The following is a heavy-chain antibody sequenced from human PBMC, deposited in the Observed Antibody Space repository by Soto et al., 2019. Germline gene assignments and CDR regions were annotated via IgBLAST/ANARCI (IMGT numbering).Heavy chain of an antibody. V-gene: IGHV3-23*01. Sequence: PGGSLRLSCAASGFTFSSYAMSWVRQAPGKGLEWVSSISISGGGKYYADSVKGQLTISRDNSKNTLYLQMNSLRAEDTAVYYCAKRVAAPYYFDYWGQGTLVTVSS. CDR3: AKRVAAPYYFDY. J-gene: IGHJ4*02. CDR1: GFTFSSYA. D-gene: IGHD2-15*01. CDR2: ISISGGGK.